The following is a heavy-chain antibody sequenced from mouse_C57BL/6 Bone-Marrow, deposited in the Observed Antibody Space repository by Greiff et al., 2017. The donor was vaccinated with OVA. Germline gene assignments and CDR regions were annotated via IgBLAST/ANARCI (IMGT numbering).Heavy chain of an antibody. CDR3: ARMYAMDY. J-gene: IGHJ4*01. V-gene: IGHV1-69*01. CDR1: GYTFTSYW. CDR2: IDPSDSYT. Sequence: QVQLQQPGAELVMPGASVKLSCKASGYTFTSYWMHWVKQRPGQGLEWIGEIDPSDSYTNSTQKLKGKSTLTVDKSSSTAYMQLSSLTSEDSAVYYCARMYAMDYWGQGTSVTVSS.